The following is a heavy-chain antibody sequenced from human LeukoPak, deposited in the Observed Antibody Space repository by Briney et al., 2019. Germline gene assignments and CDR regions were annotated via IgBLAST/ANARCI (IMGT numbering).Heavy chain of an antibody. Sequence: GGSLTLSCSASGFTCSSHAMHWVRQAPGKGLEYVSVISGNGDSTYYVDSVRGRFTISRDNSKNTLYLQMSSLRAEDTAVYYCVKDRYCSSTTCYANFDSWGQGTLVTVSS. D-gene: IGHD2-2*01. J-gene: IGHJ4*02. CDR1: GFTCSSHA. V-gene: IGHV3-64D*06. CDR3: VKDRYCSSTTCYANFDS. CDR2: ISGNGDST.